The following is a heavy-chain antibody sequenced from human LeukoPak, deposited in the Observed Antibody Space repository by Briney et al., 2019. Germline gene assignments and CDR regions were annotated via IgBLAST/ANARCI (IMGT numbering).Heavy chain of an antibody. V-gene: IGHV3-23*01. J-gene: IGHJ5*02. Sequence: GGFLRLSCAASGFTFSSYAMSWFRQAPGKGLQVFFAISGSGGSTYYAASVKGRFTISRDNSKNTLYLQMNSLTAEDTAVYYCAKAYSGSTSGLNWFDPWGQGTLVTVSS. CDR2: ISGSGGST. CDR1: GFTFSSYA. D-gene: IGHD1-26*01. CDR3: AKAYSGSTSGLNWFDP.